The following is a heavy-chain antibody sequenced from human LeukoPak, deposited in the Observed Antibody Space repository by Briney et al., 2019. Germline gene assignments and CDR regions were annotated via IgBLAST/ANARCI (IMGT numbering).Heavy chain of an antibody. Sequence: ASVKVSCKAFGYTFTSNYMHWVRQAPGQGLEWMGRIKPSGGTTSYAQKFQGRVTMTSDMSTSTVYMELRSLRSEDTAVYYCARSYHYDSSGYLDAFDMWGQGTMVTVSS. CDR1: GYTFTSNY. J-gene: IGHJ3*02. V-gene: IGHV1-46*01. CDR2: IKPSGGTT. CDR3: ARSYHYDSSGYLDAFDM. D-gene: IGHD3-22*01.